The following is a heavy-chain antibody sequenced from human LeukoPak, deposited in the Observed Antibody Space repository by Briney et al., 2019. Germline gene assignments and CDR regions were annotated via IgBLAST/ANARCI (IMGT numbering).Heavy chain of an antibody. CDR3: TTARDTAMVIYYYYYMDV. J-gene: IGHJ6*03. CDR1: GFTFSNAW. D-gene: IGHD5-18*01. Sequence: PGGSLRLSCAASGFTFSNAWMSWVRQAPGKGLEWVGRIKSKTDGGTTDYAAPVKGRFTISRDDSKNTLYLQMNSLKTEDTAVYYCTTARDTAMVIYYYYYMDVWGKGTTVTISS. CDR2: IKSKTDGGTT. V-gene: IGHV3-15*01.